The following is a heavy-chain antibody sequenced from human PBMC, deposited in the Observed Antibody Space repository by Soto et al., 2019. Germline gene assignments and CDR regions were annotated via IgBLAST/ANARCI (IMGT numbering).Heavy chain of an antibody. CDR1: GGSISSSSYY. J-gene: IGHJ6*03. D-gene: IGHD2-15*01. Sequence: TLSLTCTVSGGSISSSSYYWGWIRQPPGKGLEWIGSIYYSGSTYYNPSLKSRVTISVDTSKNQFSLKLSSVTAADTAVYYCASRYCSGGSCYRPYYYYYMDVWGKGTTVTVSS. V-gene: IGHV4-39*01. CDR3: ASRYCSGGSCYRPYYYYYMDV. CDR2: IYYSGST.